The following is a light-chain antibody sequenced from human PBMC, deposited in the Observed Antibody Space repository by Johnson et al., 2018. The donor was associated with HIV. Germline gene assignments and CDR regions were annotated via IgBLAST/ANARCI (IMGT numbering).Light chain of an antibody. V-gene: IGLV1-51*02. CDR3: ATWDSSLTTGGV. CDR2: EDN. CDR1: SSNIGSNY. J-gene: IGLJ1*01. Sequence: QSVLTQPPSVSAAPGQKVTISCSGSSSNIGSNYVSWYQQFPGAAPKLLIYEDNKRPSGIPDRFSGSKSGTSDTLAITGLQTGDEADYYCATWDSSLTTGGVFGSGTKVTVL.